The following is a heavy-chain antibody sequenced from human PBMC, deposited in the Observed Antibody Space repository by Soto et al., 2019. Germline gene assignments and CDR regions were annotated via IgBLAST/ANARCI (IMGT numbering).Heavy chain of an antibody. D-gene: IGHD3-3*01. CDR3: AKDLQRFLEWSPNYFDY. Sequence: GGSLRLSCAASGFTFSSYSMNWVRQAPGKGLEWVSVVSGSGGGTYYTDSVKGRFTISRDNSRNTLYLQMNSLRVEDTAVYYCAKDLQRFLEWSPNYFDYWGRGTLVTVSS. CDR2: VSGSGGGT. J-gene: IGHJ4*02. V-gene: IGHV3-23*01. CDR1: GFTFSSYS.